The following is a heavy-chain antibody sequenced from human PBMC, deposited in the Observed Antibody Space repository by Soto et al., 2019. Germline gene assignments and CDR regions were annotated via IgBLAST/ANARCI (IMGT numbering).Heavy chain of an antibody. CDR1: GVSITSYK. D-gene: IGHD2-15*01. V-gene: IGHV4-59*01. CDR2: MYSSGSS. CDR3: AREWSAFDY. Sequence: QVQLQESGPGLVKPSETLSLTCTVSGVSITSYKWTWIRQSPGKGLEWIAYMYSSGSSSYNPSLKSRATISMETFRNQYSLQLNSATAADTAVYYCAREWSAFDYWGQGILVTVSS. J-gene: IGHJ4*02.